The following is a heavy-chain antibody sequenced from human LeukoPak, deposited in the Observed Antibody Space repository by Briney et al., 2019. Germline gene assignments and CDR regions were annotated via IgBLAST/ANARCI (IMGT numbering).Heavy chain of an antibody. D-gene: IGHD4-17*01. V-gene: IGHV3-23*01. J-gene: IGHJ3*02. CDR3: AKVSLTYYGDYAPTGDAFDI. Sequence: PGGSLRLSCAASGFTFSSYAMSWVRQAPGKGLEWVSAISGSGGSTYYADSVKGRFTISRDNSKNTLYLQMNSLRAEDTAVYYCAKVSLTYYGDYAPTGDAFDIWGQGTMVTVSS. CDR2: ISGSGGST. CDR1: GFTFSSYA.